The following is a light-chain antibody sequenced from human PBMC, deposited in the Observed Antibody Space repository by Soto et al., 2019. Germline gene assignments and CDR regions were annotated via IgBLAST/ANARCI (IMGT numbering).Light chain of an antibody. CDR1: QSVSNNY. CDR3: QQRSNWPPGVT. V-gene: IGKV3-11*01. CDR2: DAS. J-gene: IGKJ5*01. Sequence: IVLTQSPGTLSLSPWERATLSCRASQSVSNNYLAWYQQKPGQAPRLLIYDASNRATGIPARFSGSGSGTDFTLTISSLEPEDFAVYYCQQRSNWPPGVTFGQGTRLEIK.